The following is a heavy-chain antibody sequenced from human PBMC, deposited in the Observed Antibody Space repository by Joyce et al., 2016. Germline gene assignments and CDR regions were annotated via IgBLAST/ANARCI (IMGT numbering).Heavy chain of an antibody. V-gene: IGHV3-21*01. CDR2: ISGTSDYI. Sequence: QLVESGGGVVKPGGSLRLSCEASGSTFSSSGMSWFRQGPGKGLGWVAAISGTSDYIFHAETVRGRFTVSRDNAKKTLYLQMNSLRAEDSAVFYCARGGISYYYAMDVWGQGTTVTVSS. CDR3: ARGGISYYYAMDV. J-gene: IGHJ6*02. CDR1: GSTFSSSG. D-gene: IGHD3-16*01.